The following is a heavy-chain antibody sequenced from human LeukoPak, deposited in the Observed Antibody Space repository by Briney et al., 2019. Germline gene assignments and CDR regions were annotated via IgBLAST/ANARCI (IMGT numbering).Heavy chain of an antibody. V-gene: IGHV1-3*01. CDR2: INAGNGNT. D-gene: IGHD2-15*01. Sequence: ASVKVSCKASGYTFTSYAMHWVRQAPGQRLEWMGWINAGNGNTKYSQKFQGRVTITRDTSASTAYMELSSLRSEDTAVYYCARDGWFRPHRAFDIWGQGTMVTVSS. CDR3: ARDGWFRPHRAFDI. CDR1: GYTFTSYA. J-gene: IGHJ3*02.